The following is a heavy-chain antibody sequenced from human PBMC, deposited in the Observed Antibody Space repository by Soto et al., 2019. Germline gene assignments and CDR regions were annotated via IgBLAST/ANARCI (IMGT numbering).Heavy chain of an antibody. CDR1: DGSISSGDYY. Sequence: SETLSVTCTVSDGSISSGDYYWSWIRQPPGKGLEWIGYIYYSGSTYYNPSLKSRVTISVDTSKNQFSLKLSSVTAADTAVYYCARMRVTTTANFDYWGQGTLVTSPQ. CDR3: ARMRVTTTANFDY. J-gene: IGHJ4*02. CDR2: IYYSGST. V-gene: IGHV4-30-4*01. D-gene: IGHD4-17*01.